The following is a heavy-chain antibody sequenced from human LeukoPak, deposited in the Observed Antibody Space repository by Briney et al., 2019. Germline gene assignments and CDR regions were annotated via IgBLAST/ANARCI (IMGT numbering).Heavy chain of an antibody. CDR2: IRGSGGST. CDR3: AIGGESSGVRYFDY. Sequence: GGSLRLSWAASGFTFSSYAMSWVRQAPGKGLEWVPAIRGSGGSTYYADSVKGRFTISRDNSKNTLYLQMNSLRAEDTAVYYCAIGGESSGVRYFDYWGQGTLVTV. CDR1: GFTFSSYA. V-gene: IGHV3-23*01. J-gene: IGHJ4*02. D-gene: IGHD3-22*01.